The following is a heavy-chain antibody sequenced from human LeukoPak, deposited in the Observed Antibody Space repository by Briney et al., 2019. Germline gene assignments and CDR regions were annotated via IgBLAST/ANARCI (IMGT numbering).Heavy chain of an antibody. CDR3: ARDRSNVGATGYYYYGMDV. CDR1: GGSISSYY. CDR2: IYYSGST. Sequence: SETLSLTCTVSGGSISSYYWSWIRQPPGKGLEWIGYIYYSGSTNCNPSLKSRVTISVDTSKNQFSLKLSSVTAADTAVYYCARDRSNVGATGYYYYGMDVWGQGTTVTVSS. J-gene: IGHJ6*02. V-gene: IGHV4-59*01. D-gene: IGHD1-26*01.